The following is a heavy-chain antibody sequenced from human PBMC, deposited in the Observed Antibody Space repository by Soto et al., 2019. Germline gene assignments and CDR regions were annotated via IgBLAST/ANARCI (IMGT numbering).Heavy chain of an antibody. Sequence: GGSLRLSCAASGFTFSNAWMTWVRQAPGKGLEWIGRIKSKTDGGTTDYAAPVKGRFTISRDDSKNTLYLQMNSLKTEDTAVYYCTTDFWSGYYYYYYGVDVWGPGTTVTVSS. CDR2: IKSKTDGGTT. V-gene: IGHV3-15*01. CDR3: TTDFWSGYYYYYYGVDV. CDR1: GFTFSNAW. J-gene: IGHJ6*02. D-gene: IGHD3-3*01.